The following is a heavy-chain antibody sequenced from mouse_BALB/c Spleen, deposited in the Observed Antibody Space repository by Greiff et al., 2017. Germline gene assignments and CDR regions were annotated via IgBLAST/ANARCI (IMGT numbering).Heavy chain of an antibody. CDR2: ISYSGST. Sequence: ESGPGLVKPSQSLSLTCTVTGYSITSDYAWNWIRQFPGNKLEWMGYISYSGSTSYNPSLKSRISITRDTSKNQFFLQLNSVTTEDTATYYCARLDYGNWYFDVWGAGTTVTVSS. CDR3: ARLDYGNWYFDV. CDR1: GYSITSDYA. D-gene: IGHD2-1*01. V-gene: IGHV3-2*02. J-gene: IGHJ1*01.